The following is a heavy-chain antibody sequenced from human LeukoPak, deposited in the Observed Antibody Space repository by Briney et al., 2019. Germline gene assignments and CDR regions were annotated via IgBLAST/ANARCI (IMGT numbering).Heavy chain of an antibody. CDR1: GGSISSSSYY. J-gene: IGHJ4*02. D-gene: IGHD3-10*01. V-gene: IGHV4-39*07. CDR2: IYDSGST. CDR3: ARDQDGSGSYNIVY. Sequence: SETLSLTCTVSGGSISSSSYYWGWIRQPPGKGLKWIGTIYDSGSTYYNPSLKSRVTISVDTSKDQFSLKLSSVTAADTAVYYCARDQDGSGSYNIVYWGQGTLVTVSS.